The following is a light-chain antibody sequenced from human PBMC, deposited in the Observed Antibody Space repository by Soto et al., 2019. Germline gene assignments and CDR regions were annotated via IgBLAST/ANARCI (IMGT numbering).Light chain of an antibody. CDR3: QKYNSSPWT. CDR1: QSVSGN. V-gene: IGKV3-15*01. Sequence: EIATTQSTTTLSVSPGERATLACRASQSVSGNLAWYQQRPGQAPRLLIYGASTRATGIPARFSGSGSGTEFTLSISSLQPEDVATYYCQKYNSSPWTFGQGTKVDI. J-gene: IGKJ1*01. CDR2: GAS.